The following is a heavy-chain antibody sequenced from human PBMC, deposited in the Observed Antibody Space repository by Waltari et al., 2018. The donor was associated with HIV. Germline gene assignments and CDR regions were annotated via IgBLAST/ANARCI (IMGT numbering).Heavy chain of an antibody. D-gene: IGHD3-10*01. CDR2: ISYDGHNK. J-gene: IGHJ6*02. Sequence: QVQLEESGGGVVQSGRSLRLTCVASGFNFSPFGMHWVRQAPGKGLEWVAVISYDGHNKQYADSVKGRFTISRDNSNSTLLLQMSSLRPDDTAVYYCAKDLVTRGFFYFYGMHVWGQGTTVTVSS. CDR1: GFNFSPFG. V-gene: IGHV3-30*18. CDR3: AKDLVTRGFFYFYGMHV.